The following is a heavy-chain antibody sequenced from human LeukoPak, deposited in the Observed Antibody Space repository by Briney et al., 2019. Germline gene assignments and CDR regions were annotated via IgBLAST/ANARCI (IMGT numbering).Heavy chain of an antibody. V-gene: IGHV3-23*01. CDR1: GFTFSSYA. J-gene: IGHJ4*02. CDR3: AKVSCDYVWGSYRCPFDY. Sequence: GASLRLSCAASGFTFSSYAMNWVRQAPGKGLEWVSAISGSGGSTYYADSVKGLFTISRDNSKNTLYLQMNSLRAEDTAVYYCAKVSCDYVWGSYRCPFDYWGQGTLVTVSS. CDR2: ISGSGGST. D-gene: IGHD3-16*02.